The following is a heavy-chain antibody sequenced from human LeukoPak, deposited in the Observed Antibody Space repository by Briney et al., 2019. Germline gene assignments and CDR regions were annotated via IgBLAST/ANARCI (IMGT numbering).Heavy chain of an antibody. CDR2: ISAYNGNT. D-gene: IGHD5-24*01. Sequence: GASVKVSCKASGYTFSSYDISWVRQAPGQGLEWMGWISAYNGNTNYAQKLQGRVTTTTDTSTSTAYLELRSLRSDDTAVYYCARVSEEMATITFDYWGQGTLVTVSS. V-gene: IGHV1-18*01. J-gene: IGHJ4*02. CDR1: GYTFSSYD. CDR3: ARVSEEMATITFDY.